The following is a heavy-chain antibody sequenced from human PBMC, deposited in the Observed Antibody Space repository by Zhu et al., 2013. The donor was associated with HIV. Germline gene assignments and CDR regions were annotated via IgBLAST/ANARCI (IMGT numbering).Heavy chain of an antibody. CDR2: ISAYNGNT. CDR3: ARGLDYDILTGYSYYFDY. CDR1: GYTFTSYG. J-gene: IGHJ4*02. V-gene: IGHV1-18*01. D-gene: IGHD3-9*01. Sequence: QVQLVQSGAEVKKPGASVKVSCKASGYTFTSYGISWVRQAPGQGLEWMGWISAYNGNTNYAQKLQGRVTMTTDTSTSTAYMELRSLRSDDTAVYYCARGLDYDILTGYSYYFDYWGQGTLVTVSS.